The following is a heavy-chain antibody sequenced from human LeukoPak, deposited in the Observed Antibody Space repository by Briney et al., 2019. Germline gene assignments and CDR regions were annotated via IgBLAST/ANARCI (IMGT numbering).Heavy chain of an antibody. J-gene: IGHJ4*02. V-gene: IGHV3-21*01. Sequence: PGGSLRLSCAASGFTFSSYSMNWVRQAPGKGLEWVSSISSSSSYIYYADSVKGRFTISRDNSKNTLYLHMNSLRAEDTAVYYCAITRNYFDYWGQGTLVTVSS. CDR1: GFTFSSYS. D-gene: IGHD1-20*01. CDR3: AITRNYFDY. CDR2: ISSSSSYI.